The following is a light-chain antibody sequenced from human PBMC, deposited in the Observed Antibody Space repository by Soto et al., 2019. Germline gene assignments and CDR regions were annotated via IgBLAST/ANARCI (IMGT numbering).Light chain of an antibody. J-gene: IGKJ2*01. CDR2: GAS. CDR3: QQYGSTYT. CDR1: QSVSSSY. V-gene: IGKV3-20*01. Sequence: EIVLTQSPGTLSLSPGERATLSCRASQSVSSSYLAWYQQKTGQAPRLLIYGASSRATGIPDRFSGSGSGTDFPLTISRLEPEDFAVYYCQQYGSTYTFGQGTKLEIK.